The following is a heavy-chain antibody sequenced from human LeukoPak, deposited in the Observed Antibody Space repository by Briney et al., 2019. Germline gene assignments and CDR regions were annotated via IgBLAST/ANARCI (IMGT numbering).Heavy chain of an antibody. Sequence: PGGSLRLCCAASGFTFSSYAMSWVRQAPGKGLEWVSAISGSGGSTYYADSVKGRFTISRDNSKNTLYLQMNSLRAEDTAVYYCATHLTYYYGSGSLSYWGQGTLVTVSS. CDR2: ISGSGGST. J-gene: IGHJ4*02. CDR3: ATHLTYYYGSGSLSY. D-gene: IGHD3-10*01. CDR1: GFTFSSYA. V-gene: IGHV3-23*01.